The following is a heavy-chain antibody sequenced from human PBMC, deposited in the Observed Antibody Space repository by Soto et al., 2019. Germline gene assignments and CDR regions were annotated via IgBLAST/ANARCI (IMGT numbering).Heavy chain of an antibody. Sequence: SETLSLTCAVYGGSFSGYYWSWIRQPPGKGLEWIGEINHSGSTNYNPSLKSRVTISVDTSKNQFSLKLSSVTAADTAVYYCARQPVASNWMRWFDAWGRGILVTVAS. V-gene: IGHV4-34*01. CDR2: INHSGST. J-gene: IGHJ5*02. CDR3: ARQPVASNWMRWFDA. CDR1: GGSFSGYY. D-gene: IGHD1-20*01.